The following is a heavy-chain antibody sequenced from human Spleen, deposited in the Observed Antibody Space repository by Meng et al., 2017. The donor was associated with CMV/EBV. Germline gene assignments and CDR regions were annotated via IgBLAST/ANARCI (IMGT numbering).Heavy chain of an antibody. J-gene: IGHJ4*02. D-gene: IGHD6-13*01. CDR2: IYYSGGT. Sequence: VSGGSVSSSSYYWSWIRQPPGKAFEWIGYIYYSGGTKYNPSLESRVTISVDTSKNQFSLKLTSVTAADTAVYYCAREDIYSSSLDYWGQGTLVTVSS. V-gene: IGHV4-61*01. CDR1: GGSVSSSSYY. CDR3: AREDIYSSSLDY.